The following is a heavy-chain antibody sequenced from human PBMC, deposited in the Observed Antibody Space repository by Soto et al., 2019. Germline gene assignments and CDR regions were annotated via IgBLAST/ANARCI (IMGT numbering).Heavy chain of an antibody. V-gene: IGHV3-13*01. D-gene: IGHD6-6*01. CDR1: GFTFSSYD. Sequence: GGSLRLSCAASGFTFSSYDMHWVRQATGKGLEWVSAIGTAGDTYYPGSVKGRFTISRENAKNSLYFQMNSLRAEDTAVYYCASLSARYSSSSIWGQGTLVTVSS. CDR3: ASLSARYSSSSI. CDR2: IGTAGDT. J-gene: IGHJ4*02.